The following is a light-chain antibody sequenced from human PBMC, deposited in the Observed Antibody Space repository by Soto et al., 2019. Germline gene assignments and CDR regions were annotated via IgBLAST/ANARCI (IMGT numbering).Light chain of an antibody. J-gene: IGLJ1*01. CDR1: NSNIGSNF. CDR2: RNN. Sequence: QSALTQPPSASGTPGQRVTISCSGSNSNIGSNFVYWYQQLPGTAPKLLIYRNNQRPSGVPDRFSGSKSGTSASLAIRGLRSEDEADYYCAAWDDSLSETYVFGTGTKLTVL. CDR3: AAWDDSLSETYV. V-gene: IGLV1-47*01.